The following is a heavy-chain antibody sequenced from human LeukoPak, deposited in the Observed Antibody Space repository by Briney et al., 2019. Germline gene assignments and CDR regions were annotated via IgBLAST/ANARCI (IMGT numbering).Heavy chain of an antibody. J-gene: IGHJ4*02. V-gene: IGHV1-46*01. CDR2: INPSGGST. Sequence: ASVKVSCKASGYTFTGYYMHWVRQAPGQGLEWMGWINPSGGSTSYVQKFQGRVTMTRDTSTSTVYMELSSLRSEDTAVYYCARCGEPSYDILTGYSRFDYWGQGTLVTVSS. CDR3: ARCGEPSYDILTGYSRFDY. CDR1: GYTFTGYY. D-gene: IGHD3-9*01.